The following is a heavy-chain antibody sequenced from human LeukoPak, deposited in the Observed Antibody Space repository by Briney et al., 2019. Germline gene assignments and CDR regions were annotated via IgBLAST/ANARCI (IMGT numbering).Heavy chain of an antibody. J-gene: IGHJ4*02. V-gene: IGHV6-1*01. Sequence: SQTLSLTCAISGDSVSSNSGVWTWIRQSPSRGFEWLGRTFYRSKWYNHYAVSVKSRITVNPDTSKNQFSLQLNSVTPEDTAVYYCAREAAAGWVDYWGQGTLVTVSS. D-gene: IGHD6-13*01. CDR1: GDSVSSNSGV. CDR3: AREAAAGWVDY. CDR2: TFYRSKWYN.